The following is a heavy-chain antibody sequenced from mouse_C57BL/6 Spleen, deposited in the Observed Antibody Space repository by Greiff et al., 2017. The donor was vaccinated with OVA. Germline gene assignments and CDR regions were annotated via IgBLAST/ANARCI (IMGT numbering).Heavy chain of an antibody. Sequence: QVQLKESGAELAKPGASVKLSCKASGYTFTSYWMHWVKQRPGQGLEWIGYINPSSGYTKYNQKFKDKATLTADKSSSTAYMQLSSLTYEDSAVYYCAGHYYGSSGYFDVWGTGTTVTVSS. J-gene: IGHJ1*03. V-gene: IGHV1-7*01. CDR1: GYTFTSYW. CDR3: AGHYYGSSGYFDV. CDR2: INPSSGYT. D-gene: IGHD1-1*01.